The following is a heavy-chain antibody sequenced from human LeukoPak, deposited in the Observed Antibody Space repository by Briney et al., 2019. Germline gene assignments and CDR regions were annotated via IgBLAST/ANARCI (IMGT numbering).Heavy chain of an antibody. J-gene: IGHJ4*02. CDR3: AKTDYYGSGPDY. D-gene: IGHD3-10*01. CDR2: IWYDGSNK. CDR1: GFTFSSYG. Sequence: GGSLRLSCAASGFTFSSYGMHWVRQAPGKGLEWVAVIWYDGSNKYYADSVKGRFTISRDNSKNTLYLQMNSLRAEDTAVYYCAKTDYYGSGPDYWGQGTLVTVSS. V-gene: IGHV3-33*06.